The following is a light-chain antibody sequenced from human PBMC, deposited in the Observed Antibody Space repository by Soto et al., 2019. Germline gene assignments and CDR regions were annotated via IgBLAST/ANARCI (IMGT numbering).Light chain of an antibody. V-gene: IGKV3-15*01. CDR1: HSVGST. CDR3: QHYKTWPLA. J-gene: IGKJ4*01. CDR2: DAY. Sequence: EIVMTQSPATLSVSPGERVTLSCRASHSVGSTLAWYRQQPGQAPRLLIYDAYIRATGVPARFSGSGSGTEFTLTISSLQAEDFAVYYCQHYKTWPLAFGGGTKVDIK.